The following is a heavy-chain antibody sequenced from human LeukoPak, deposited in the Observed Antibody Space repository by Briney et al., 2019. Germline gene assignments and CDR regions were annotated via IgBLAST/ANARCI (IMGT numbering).Heavy chain of an antibody. V-gene: IGHV4-34*01. J-gene: IGHJ4*02. D-gene: IGHD3-22*01. CDR1: GESFSGDF. CDR3: ARGQYDSGGYHYGIRAFYFDY. CDR2: INHRGRT. Sequence: PSETLSLTCGVYGESFSGDFWTWLRQAPGKGLECLGEINHRGRTNYSPSLTGRVTISVDTSMNQFSLQLRSVTAAGTALYYCARGQYDSGGYHYGIRAFYFDYWGQGILVSVSS.